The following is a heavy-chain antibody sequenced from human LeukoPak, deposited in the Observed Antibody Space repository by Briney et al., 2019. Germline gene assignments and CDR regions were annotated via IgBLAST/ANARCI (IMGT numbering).Heavy chain of an antibody. CDR1: GFTFSSYS. CDR2: ISSSSSYI. J-gene: IGHJ4*02. Sequence: PGGSLRLSCAASGFTFSSYSMNWVRQAPGKGLEWVSSISSSSSYIYYADSVKGRFTISRDNAKNSLYLQMNSLRAEDTAVYYCARDGQWDTALDYWGQGTLVTVSS. D-gene: IGHD1-26*01. V-gene: IGHV3-21*01. CDR3: ARDGQWDTALDY.